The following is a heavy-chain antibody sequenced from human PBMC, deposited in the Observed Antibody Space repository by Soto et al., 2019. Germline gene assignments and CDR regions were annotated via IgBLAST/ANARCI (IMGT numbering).Heavy chain of an antibody. CDR2: IIGTGGST. D-gene: IGHD1-7*01. J-gene: IGHJ5*02. V-gene: IGHV3-23*01. Sequence: EVQLLESGGGLVQPGGSLRLSCAASGFTFSNYGINWVRQAPGKGLAWVAAIIGTGGSTYYADSVKGRFTISRDNSKNTLYLQMNSLRAEDTAVYYCARDENGVAGTTPWFDPWGQGTLVTVSS. CDR3: ARDENGVAGTTPWFDP. CDR1: GFTFSNYG.